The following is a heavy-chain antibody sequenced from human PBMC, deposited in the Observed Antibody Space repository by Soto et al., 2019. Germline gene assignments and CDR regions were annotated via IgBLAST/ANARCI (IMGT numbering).Heavy chain of an antibody. V-gene: IGHV4-39*01. D-gene: IGHD3-10*02. J-gene: IGHJ4*02. CDR2: IYYSGST. CDR1: GGSISSSSYY. CDR3: ARRGTTFRFDY. Sequence: QLQLQESGPGLVKPSETLSLTCTVSGGSISSSSYYWGWIRQPPGKGLEWIGSIYYSGSTYYNPSLKSRVTISVDTSKNQFSLKLSSVTAADTAVYYCARRGTTFRFDYWGQGTLVTVSS.